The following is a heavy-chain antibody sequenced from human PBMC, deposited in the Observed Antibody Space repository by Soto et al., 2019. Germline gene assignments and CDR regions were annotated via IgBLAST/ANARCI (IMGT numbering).Heavy chain of an antibody. V-gene: IGHV3-21*01. CDR3: ARGAAAGTQYYYYMDV. J-gene: IGHJ6*03. CDR1: GFTFSSYS. CDR2: ISSSSSYI. D-gene: IGHD6-13*01. Sequence: PGGSLRLSCAASGFTFSSYSMNWVRQAPGKGLEWVSSISSSSSYIYYADSVKGRFTISRDNAKNSLYLQMNSLRAEDTAVYYCARGAAAGTQYYYYMDVWGKGTTVTVSS.